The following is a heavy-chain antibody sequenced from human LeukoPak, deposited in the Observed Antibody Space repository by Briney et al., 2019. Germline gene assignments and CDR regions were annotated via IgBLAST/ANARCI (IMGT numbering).Heavy chain of an antibody. Sequence: SETLSLTCTVSGGSNNSYYWSWIRQPPGKGLEWIGYTHPSGNTNYSPSLKSRVTISIDMSRNQFSLKLSPVTAADTAVYYCARKAPKKGWFDPWGQGTLVTVSS. CDR3: ARKAPKKGWFDP. CDR2: THPSGNT. V-gene: IGHV4-4*09. J-gene: IGHJ5*02. CDR1: GGSNNSYY.